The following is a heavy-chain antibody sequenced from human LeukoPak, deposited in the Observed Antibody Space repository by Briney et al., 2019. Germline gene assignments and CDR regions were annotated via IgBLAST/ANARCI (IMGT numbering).Heavy chain of an antibody. J-gene: IGHJ1*01. CDR2: ISETSRKT. CDR3: VQEARRHGYKLAPVAEH. D-gene: IGHD5-24*01. Sequence: GRSLRLSCAASGFTFNIYAMSWVRQAPGKGLEWVSAISETSRKTYYADSVKGRFTISRDNSKNTLYLQMNGLRDEDTAVYYCVQEARRHGYKLAPVAEHWGQGTLVTVSS. CDR1: GFTFNIYA. V-gene: IGHV3-23*01.